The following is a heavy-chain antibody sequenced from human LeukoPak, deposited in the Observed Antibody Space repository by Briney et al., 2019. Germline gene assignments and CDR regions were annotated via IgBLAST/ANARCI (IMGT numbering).Heavy chain of an antibody. CDR1: GYTFTSYY. CDR3: ARGVMITFGGVIVISEIDY. J-gene: IGHJ4*02. D-gene: IGHD3-16*02. CDR2: INPSGGST. V-gene: IGHV1-46*01. Sequence: ASVKVSCKASGYTFTSYYMHWVRQAPGQGLEWMGIINPSGGSTSYAQKFQGRVTMTRDMSMSTVYMELSSLRSEDTAVYYCARGVMITFGGVIVISEIDYWGQGTLVTVSS.